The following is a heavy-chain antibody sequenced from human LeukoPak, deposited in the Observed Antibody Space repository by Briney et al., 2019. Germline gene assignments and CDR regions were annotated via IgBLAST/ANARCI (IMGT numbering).Heavy chain of an antibody. CDR2: INPNNGGT. J-gene: IGHJ4*02. CDR3: AXXXXXDGYNRYDY. D-gene: IGHD5-24*01. Sequence: ASVKVSCKASGYTFTNYYLHWVRQAPGQGLEWMGWINPNNGGTNYAQKFQGRVTMTRDTSISTVYMEVTRLRSDDTALYYCAXXXXXDGYNRYDYWGQGTLVTVSS. CDR1: GYTFTNYY. V-gene: IGHV1-2*02.